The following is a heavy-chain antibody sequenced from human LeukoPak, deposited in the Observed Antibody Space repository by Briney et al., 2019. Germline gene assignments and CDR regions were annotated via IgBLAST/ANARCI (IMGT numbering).Heavy chain of an antibody. J-gene: IGHJ5*02. Sequence: ASVKVSCTASGYTFTSYYMHWVRQAPGQGLEWMGIINPSGGSTSYAQKFQGRVTMTRDTSTSTVYMELSSLRSEDTAVYYCARGRVWFGELLYQNWFDPWGQGTLVTVSS. D-gene: IGHD3-10*01. CDR1: GYTFTSYY. CDR3: ARGRVWFGELLYQNWFDP. CDR2: INPSGGST. V-gene: IGHV1-46*01.